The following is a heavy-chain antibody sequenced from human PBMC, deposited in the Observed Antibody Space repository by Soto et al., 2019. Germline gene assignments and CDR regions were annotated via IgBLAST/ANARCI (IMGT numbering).Heavy chain of an antibody. CDR2: IIPILGIA. V-gene: IGHV1-69*02. CDR1: GGTFSSYT. Sequence: HVQLVQSGAEVKKPGSSVKVSCKASGGTFSSYTITWVRQAPGQGLEWMGRIIPILGIANYAQKFQGRVTITADKSTGTADMELSSLRSEDTAVYYCLNIPHYLGQGTLVTVSS. CDR3: LNIPHY. J-gene: IGHJ4*02.